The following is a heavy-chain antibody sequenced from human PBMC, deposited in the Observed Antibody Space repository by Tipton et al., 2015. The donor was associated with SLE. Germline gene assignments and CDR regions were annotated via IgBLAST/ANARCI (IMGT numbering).Heavy chain of an antibody. CDR3: ARGREWVENYGSGSYRTHQYLKL. J-gene: IGHJ2*01. CDR1: GDSISFYY. CDR2: VHHSVST. D-gene: IGHD3-10*01. V-gene: IGHV4-59*01. Sequence: TLSLTCPVSGDSISFYYWTWIRQPPGKGLEWIGHVHHSVSTNYNPSLRSRITISVDTSKNQFSLKMSSVTAADTAVYYCARGREWVENYGSGSYRTHQYLKLLGRGTLVTVSS.